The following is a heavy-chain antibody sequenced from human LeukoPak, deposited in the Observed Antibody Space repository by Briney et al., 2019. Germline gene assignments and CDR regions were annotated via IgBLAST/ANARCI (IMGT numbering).Heavy chain of an antibody. V-gene: IGHV1-69*13. J-gene: IGHJ4*02. Sequence: GASVTVSCKASGGTFNSYAISWVRLAPGHGLEWMGGIIPIFGTANYAQKFQGRVTITADESTSTAYMELSSLRSEDTAVYYCATGCTNGVCPFDYWGQGTLVTVSS. CDR1: GGTFNSYA. CDR3: ATGCTNGVCPFDY. CDR2: IIPIFGTA. D-gene: IGHD2-8*01.